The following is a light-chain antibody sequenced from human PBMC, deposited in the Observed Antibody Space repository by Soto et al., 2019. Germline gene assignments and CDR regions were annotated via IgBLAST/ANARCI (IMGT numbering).Light chain of an antibody. CDR3: QHSYCFRAYT. CDR2: AAS. V-gene: IGKV1-39*01. CDR1: QSISSY. J-gene: IGKJ2*01. Sequence: DIQMTQSPSSLSASVGDRVTITCRASQSISSYLNWYQQKPGKAPMLLIYAASSFQSGVPSRFSGSGSGTGFTLTIISLQPEDSSTYYYQHSYCFRAYTFGQGTKLEI.